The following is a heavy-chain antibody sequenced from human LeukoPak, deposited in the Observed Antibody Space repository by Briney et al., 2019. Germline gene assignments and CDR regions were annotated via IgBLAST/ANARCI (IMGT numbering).Heavy chain of an antibody. V-gene: IGHV3-30*18. CDR3: AKGALGDLYMDV. J-gene: IGHJ6*03. D-gene: IGHD1-26*01. CDR2: ISYDGSNK. Sequence: GGSLRLSCAASGFTFSNYAMSWVRQAPGKGLEWVAVISYDGSNKYYADSVKGRFTISRDNSKNTLYLQMNSLRAEDTAVYYCAKGALGDLYMDVWGKGTTVTVSS. CDR1: GFTFSNYA.